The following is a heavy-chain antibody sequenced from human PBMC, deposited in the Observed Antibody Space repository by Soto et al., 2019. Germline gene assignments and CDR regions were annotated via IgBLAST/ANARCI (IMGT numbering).Heavy chain of an antibody. V-gene: IGHV3-30-3*01. CDR1: GFTFSSYA. CDR3: ARDPSEMATVGPDFGY. D-gene: IGHD5-12*01. J-gene: IGHJ4*02. CDR2: ISYDGSNK. Sequence: QVQLVESGGGVVQPGRSLRLSCAASGFTFSSYAMHWVRQAPGKGLEWVAVISYDGSNKYYADSVKGRFTISRDNSKNTLYLQMNSLRAEDTAVYYCARDPSEMATVGPDFGYWGQGTLVTVSS.